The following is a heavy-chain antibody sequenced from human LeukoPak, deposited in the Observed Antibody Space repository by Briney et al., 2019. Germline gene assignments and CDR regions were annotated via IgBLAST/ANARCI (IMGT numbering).Heavy chain of an antibody. V-gene: IGHV1-2*02. CDR3: ARVRITMVRGVGHDLDY. Sequence: GASVKVSCKVSGYTLTELSMHWVRQAPGQGLEWMGWINPNSGGTNYAQKFQGRVTMTRDTSISTAYMELSRLRSDDTAVYYCARVRITMVRGVGHDLDYWGQGTLVTVSS. CDR2: INPNSGGT. CDR1: GYTLTELS. J-gene: IGHJ4*02. D-gene: IGHD3-10*01.